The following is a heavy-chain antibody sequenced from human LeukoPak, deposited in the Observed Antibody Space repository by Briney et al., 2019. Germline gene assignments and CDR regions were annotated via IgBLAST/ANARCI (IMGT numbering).Heavy chain of an antibody. CDR3: AKDHSSSWYGNWFDP. CDR1: GGPISNYY. J-gene: IGHJ5*02. Sequence: PSETLSLTCTVSGGPISNYYWSWIRQPPGKGLEWIGYIYYNGGTNYNPSLKSRVTISVDTSKNQFSLKMSSVTAADTAFYYCAKDHSSSWYGNWFDPWGQGTLVTVSS. CDR2: IYYNGGT. V-gene: IGHV4-59*01. D-gene: IGHD6-13*01.